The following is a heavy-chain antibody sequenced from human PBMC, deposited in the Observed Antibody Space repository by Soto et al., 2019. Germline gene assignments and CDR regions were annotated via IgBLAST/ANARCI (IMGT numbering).Heavy chain of an antibody. V-gene: IGHV4-39*01. J-gene: IGHJ3*02. Sequence: SETLSLTCTVSGGSISSSSYYWGWIRQPPGKGLEWIGSIYYSGSTYYNPSLKSRVTISVDTSKNQFSLKLSSVTAADTAVYYCATHRGDILTGYDAFDIWGQGTMVTVSS. CDR3: ATHRGDILTGYDAFDI. CDR1: GGSISSSSYY. CDR2: IYYSGST. D-gene: IGHD3-9*01.